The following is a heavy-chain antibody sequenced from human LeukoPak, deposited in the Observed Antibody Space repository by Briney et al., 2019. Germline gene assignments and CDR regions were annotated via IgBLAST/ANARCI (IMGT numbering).Heavy chain of an antibody. CDR2: VYYSGST. D-gene: IGHD3-16*02. CDR1: GGSISTYY. V-gene: IGHV4-59*08. CDR3: ARRISLLGELSPSNWFDP. J-gene: IGHJ5*02. Sequence: PSETLSLTCTVSGGSISTYYWSWIRQPPGMGLEWIGYVYYSGSTNYNPSLKSRVTISVDTSKNQFSLKLSSVTAADTAVYCCARRISLLGELSPSNWFDPWGQGTLVTVSS.